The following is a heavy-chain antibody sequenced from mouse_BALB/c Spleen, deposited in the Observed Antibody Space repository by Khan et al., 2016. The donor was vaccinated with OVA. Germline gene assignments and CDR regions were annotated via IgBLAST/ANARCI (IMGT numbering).Heavy chain of an antibody. CDR2: INPRSGYT. J-gene: IGHJ4*01. D-gene: IGHD2-14*01. Sequence: VQLQQSGAELARHGASVKMSCKASGYTFTSHTMHWVKQRPGQGLEWIGYINPRSGYTNYNQKFNDKATLTADKSSSTAYMQLSSLTSEDSAVYYCARRTTEYAMDYWGQGTSVTVSS. CDR3: ARRTTEYAMDY. V-gene: IGHV1-4*01. CDR1: GYTFTSHT.